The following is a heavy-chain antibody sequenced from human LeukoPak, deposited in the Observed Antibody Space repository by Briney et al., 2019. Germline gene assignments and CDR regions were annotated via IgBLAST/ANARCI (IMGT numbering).Heavy chain of an antibody. CDR2: INRDGSNT. D-gene: IGHD2-15*01. CDR1: GFTFSSYW. Sequence: GGSLRLSCAASGFTFSSYWMHWVRQAPGKGLVWVSRINRDGSNTVYTDSVKGRFTISRDNAKNTLYLQMNSLRAEDTAVYYCAREEDDYFDYWGQGTLVTVSS. J-gene: IGHJ4*02. CDR3: AREEDDYFDY. V-gene: IGHV3-74*01.